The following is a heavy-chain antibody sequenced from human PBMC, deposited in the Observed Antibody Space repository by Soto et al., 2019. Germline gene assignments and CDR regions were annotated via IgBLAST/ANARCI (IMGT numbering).Heavy chain of an antibody. Sequence: SETLSLTCTVSGGSISSSSYYWGWIRQPPGKGLEWIGSIYYSGSTYYNPSLKSRVTISVDTSKNQFSLKLSSVTAADTAVYYCARLPIDYGDYGFGFDPWGQGTLVTVSS. D-gene: IGHD4-17*01. CDR1: GGSISSSSYY. CDR2: IYYSGST. J-gene: IGHJ5*02. V-gene: IGHV4-39*01. CDR3: ARLPIDYGDYGFGFDP.